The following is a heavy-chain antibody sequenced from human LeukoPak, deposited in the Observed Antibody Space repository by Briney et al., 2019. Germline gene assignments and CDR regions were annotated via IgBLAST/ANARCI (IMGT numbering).Heavy chain of an antibody. D-gene: IGHD3-10*01. CDR3: ASIWFGGTYNWFDP. Sequence: SQTLSLTCTVSGGSISSYYWSWIRQPPGKGLEGIGYIYTSGSTNYNPSLKSRVTISVDTSKNQFSLKLSSVTAADTAVYYCASIWFGGTYNWFDPWGQGTLVTVSS. CDR1: GGSISSYY. CDR2: IYTSGST. V-gene: IGHV4-4*09. J-gene: IGHJ5*02.